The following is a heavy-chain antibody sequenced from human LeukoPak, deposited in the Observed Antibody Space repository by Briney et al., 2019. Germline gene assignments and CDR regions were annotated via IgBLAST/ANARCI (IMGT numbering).Heavy chain of an antibody. J-gene: IGHJ6*02. Sequence: SETLSLTCTVSGGSISSYYWSWIRQPPGKGLEWIGCIYYSGSTNYNPSLKSRVTISVDTSKNQFSLKLSSVTAADTAVYYCARVRAYYYYYGMDVWGQGTTVTVSS. CDR3: ARVRAYYYYYGMDV. V-gene: IGHV4-59*01. CDR2: IYYSGST. CDR1: GGSISSYY.